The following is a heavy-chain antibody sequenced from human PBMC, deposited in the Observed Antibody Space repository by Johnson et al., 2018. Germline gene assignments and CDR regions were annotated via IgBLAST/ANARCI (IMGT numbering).Heavy chain of an antibody. D-gene: IGHD3-10*01. CDR3: ARDHGPYFDYMDV. CDR2: ISYDGNDK. Sequence: QVQLVQSGGGVVQPGKFLRLSCAASGFTFRSYAMHWVRQAPGKGLEWVALISYDGNDKYYADSVKGRFSISRSNFKNTLYLQMNSLRTEDTAVYYCARDHGPYFDYMDVWGTGTMVTFSS. CDR1: GFTFRSYA. J-gene: IGHJ6*03. V-gene: IGHV3-30-3*01.